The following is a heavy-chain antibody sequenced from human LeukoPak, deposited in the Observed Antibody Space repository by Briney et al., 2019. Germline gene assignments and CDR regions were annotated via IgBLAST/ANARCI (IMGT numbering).Heavy chain of an antibody. CDR1: GGSISSSSW. CDR3: ARVRHIVVVAFDP. V-gene: IGHV4-4*02. D-gene: IGHD2-21*01. CDR2: IYHSGST. J-gene: IGHJ5*02. Sequence: PSGTLSLTCAVSGGSISSSSWWSWVRPPPGKGLEWIGEIYHSGSTNYNPSLKSRVTISVDKSRNQFSLKLSSVTAADTAVYYCARVRHIVVVAFDPWGQGTLVTVSS.